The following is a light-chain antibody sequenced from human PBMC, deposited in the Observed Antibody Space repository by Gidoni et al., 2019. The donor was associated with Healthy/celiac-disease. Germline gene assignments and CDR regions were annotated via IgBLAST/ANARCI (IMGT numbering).Light chain of an antibody. CDR3: QQYNSYPYFT. V-gene: IGKV1-5*03. Sequence: DIQMTQSPSTLSASVGDRVPITCRASQSISSWLAWYQQKPGQAPKLLIYKAASLESGVPSRCSGSGSGTEFTLTISSLQPDDFATYYCQQYNSYPYFTFGQGTKLEIK. CDR2: KAA. J-gene: IGKJ2*01. CDR1: QSISSW.